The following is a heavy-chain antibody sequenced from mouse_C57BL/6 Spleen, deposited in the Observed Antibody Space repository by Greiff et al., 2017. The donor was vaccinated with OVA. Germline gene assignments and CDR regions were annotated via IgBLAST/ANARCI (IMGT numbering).Heavy chain of an antibody. CDR3: ARPAGTGYFDV. D-gene: IGHD4-1*01. Sequence: DVMLVESGGGLVKPGGSLKLSCAASGFTFSDYGMHWVRQAPEKGLEWVAYISSGSSTIYSADTVKGRFTISRDNAKNTLFLQMTSLRSEDTAMYYCARPAGTGYFDVWGTGTTVTVSS. J-gene: IGHJ1*03. CDR1: GFTFSDYG. CDR2: ISSGSSTI. V-gene: IGHV5-17*01.